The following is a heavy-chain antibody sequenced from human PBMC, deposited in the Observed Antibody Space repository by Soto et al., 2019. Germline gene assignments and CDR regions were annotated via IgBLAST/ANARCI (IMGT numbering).Heavy chain of an antibody. CDR1: GFTFSSYG. CDR2: IWYDGSNK. V-gene: IGHV3-33*01. Sequence: QVQLVESGGGVVQPGRSLRLSCAASGFTFSSYGMHWVRQAPGKGLEWVAVIWYDGSNKYYADSVKGRFTISRDNSKNTLYLQMNSLRAEDTAVYYWARKPRSNYPGGGYYYYGMDVWGQGTTVTVSS. J-gene: IGHJ6*02. D-gene: IGHD4-4*01. CDR3: ARKPRSNYPGGGYYYYGMDV.